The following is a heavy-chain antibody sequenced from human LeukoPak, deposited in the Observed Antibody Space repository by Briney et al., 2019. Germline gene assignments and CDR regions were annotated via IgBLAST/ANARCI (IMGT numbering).Heavy chain of an antibody. J-gene: IGHJ4*02. CDR2: IKQDGSEK. CDR3: ARRSRAVYTYYYGSGVDY. V-gene: IGHV3-7*01. Sequence: GRSLRLSCAASGFTFSSYGMHWVRQAPGKGLEWVANIKQDGSEKYYVDSVKGRFTISRDNAKNSLYLQMNGLRAEDTAVYYCARRSRAVYTYYYGSGVDYWGQGTLVTVSS. D-gene: IGHD3-10*01. CDR1: GFTFSSYG.